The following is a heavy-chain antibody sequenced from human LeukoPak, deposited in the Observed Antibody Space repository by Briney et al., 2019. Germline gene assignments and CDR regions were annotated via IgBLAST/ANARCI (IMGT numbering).Heavy chain of an antibody. CDR1: GYSFSSYG. Sequence: ASVKVSCKASGYSFSSYGITWVRQAPGQGLEWMGWVSSYGKKNFAQRFQGRVTMTTDTSTSTAYMELRSLRSDDTAVYYRARTYPLELLFDYWGQGTLVTVSS. J-gene: IGHJ4*02. CDR2: VSSYGKK. CDR3: ARTYPLELLFDY. D-gene: IGHD1-7*01. V-gene: IGHV1-18*01.